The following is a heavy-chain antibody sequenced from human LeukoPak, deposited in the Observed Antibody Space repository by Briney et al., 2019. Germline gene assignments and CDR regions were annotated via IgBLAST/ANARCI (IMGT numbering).Heavy chain of an antibody. CDR1: GYTFTGYY. J-gene: IGHJ1*01. CDR3: ARVVVAAEEYFQH. CDR2: INPNSGGT. Sequence: ASVKVSCKASGYTFTGYYMHWVRQAPGQGLEWMGWINPNSGGTNYAQKFQGRVTMTRDTSISTAYMERSRLRSDDTAVYYCARVVVAAEEYFQHWGQGTLVTVSS. V-gene: IGHV1-2*02. D-gene: IGHD2-15*01.